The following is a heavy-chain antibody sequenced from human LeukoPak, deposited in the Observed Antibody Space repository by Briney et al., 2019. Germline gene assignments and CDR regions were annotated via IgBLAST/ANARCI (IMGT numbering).Heavy chain of an antibody. J-gene: IGHJ4*02. D-gene: IGHD1-1*01. CDR3: AKRSGAPNNFDY. CDR1: GFTFDEHD. V-gene: IGHV3-43*02. Sequence: GGSLRLSRAASGFTFDEHDMYWVRQVPGKGLEWVCLISKDGGNKHYADSVKGRFSISRDNNRNSLSLQMNSLRSEDTALYFCAKRSGAPNNFDYWGQGALVTVSP. CDR2: ISKDGGNK.